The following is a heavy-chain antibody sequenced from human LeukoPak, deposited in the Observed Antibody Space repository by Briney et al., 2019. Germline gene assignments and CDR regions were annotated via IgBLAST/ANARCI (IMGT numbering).Heavy chain of an antibody. V-gene: IGHV4-59*01. CDR1: GGSISSYY. J-gene: IGHJ6*02. Sequence: PSETLSLTCTVSGGSISSYYWSWIRQPPGKGLEWIGYIYYSGSTNYNPSLKSRVTISVDTSKNQFSLKLSSVTAADTAVYYCARASLSGSTSSDYYYGMDVWGQGTTVTVSS. CDR3: ARASLSGSTSSDYYYGMDV. CDR2: IYYSGST. D-gene: IGHD2-2*01.